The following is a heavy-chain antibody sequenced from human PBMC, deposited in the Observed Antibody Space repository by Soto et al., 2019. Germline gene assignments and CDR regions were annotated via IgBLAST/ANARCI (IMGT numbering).Heavy chain of an antibody. CDR1: GFTFSSYG. J-gene: IGHJ6*02. D-gene: IGHD3-10*01. CDR2: ISSSSSYI. V-gene: IGHV3-21*01. Sequence: PGRYLRLSCAASGFTFSSYGMNWVRQAPGKGLEWVSSISSSSSYIYYADSVKGRFTISRDNAKNSLYLQMNSLRAEDTAVYYCERVTYYGSGISYTRYSYYGMDVWCPGNTVTVSS. CDR3: ERVTYYGSGISYTRYSYYGMDV.